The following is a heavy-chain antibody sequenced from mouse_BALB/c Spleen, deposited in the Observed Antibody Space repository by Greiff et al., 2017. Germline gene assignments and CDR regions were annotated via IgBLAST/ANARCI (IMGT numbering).Heavy chain of an antibody. Sequence: EVQLVESGGDLVKPGGSLKLSCAASGFTFSSYGMSWVRQTPDKRLEWVATISSGGSYTYYPDSVKGRFTISRDNAKNTLYLQMSSLKSEDTAMYYCASPSYGSSSWFAYWGQGTLVTVSA. CDR1: GFTFSSYG. V-gene: IGHV5-6*01. J-gene: IGHJ3*01. D-gene: IGHD1-1*01. CDR3: ASPSYGSSSWFAY. CDR2: ISSGGSYT.